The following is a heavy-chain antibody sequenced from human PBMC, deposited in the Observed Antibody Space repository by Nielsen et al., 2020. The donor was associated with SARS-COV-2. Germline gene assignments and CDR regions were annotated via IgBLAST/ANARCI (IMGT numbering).Heavy chain of an antibody. Sequence: GGSLRLSCAASGFTFNIYAMAWVRRAPGRGLEWVSGTSASGASTYYADSVKGRFTISRDNSKNTLYLQMNSLRAEDTAVYYCARDPWFGELLYYFDYWGQGTLVTVSS. CDR3: ARDPWFGELLYYFDY. J-gene: IGHJ4*02. V-gene: IGHV3-23*01. CDR1: GFTFNIYA. CDR2: TSASGAST. D-gene: IGHD3-10*01.